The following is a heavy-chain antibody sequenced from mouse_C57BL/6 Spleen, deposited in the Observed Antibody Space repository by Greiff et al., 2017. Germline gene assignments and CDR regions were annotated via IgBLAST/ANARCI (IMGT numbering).Heavy chain of an antibody. J-gene: IGHJ3*01. CDR3: ARRRLSTVVGGFAY. Sequence: VQLQQPGAELVKPGASVKLSCKASGYTFTSYWMQWVKQRPGQGLEWIGEIDPSDSYTNYNQKFKGKATLTVDTSSSTAYMQLSSLTSEDSAVYYCARRRLSTVVGGFAYWGQGTLVTVSA. D-gene: IGHD1-1*01. CDR2: IDPSDSYT. V-gene: IGHV1-50*01. CDR1: GYTFTSYW.